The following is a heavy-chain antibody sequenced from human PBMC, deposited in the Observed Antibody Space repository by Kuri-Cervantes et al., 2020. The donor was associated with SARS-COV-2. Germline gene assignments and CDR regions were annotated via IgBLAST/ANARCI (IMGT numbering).Heavy chain of an antibody. Sequence: GGSLRLSCAASGFTFSRYWIHWVRQAPGKGLVWVSRINPDGGYTNNADYVKGRFTLSRDNAKNMLFLQMNSLRAEDTAVYYCVRDGDHWNFDYWGQGTLVTVSS. V-gene: IGHV3-74*01. J-gene: IGHJ4*02. CDR3: VRDGDHWNFDY. CDR1: GFTFSRYW. D-gene: IGHD1-1*01. CDR2: INPDGGYT.